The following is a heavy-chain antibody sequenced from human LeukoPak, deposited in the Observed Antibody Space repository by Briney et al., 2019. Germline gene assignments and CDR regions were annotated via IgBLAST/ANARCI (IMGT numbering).Heavy chain of an antibody. J-gene: IGHJ3*02. CDR1: GGSISSSSYY. Sequence: SETLSLTCTVSGGSISSSSYYWGWIRQPPGKGLEWIGSIYYSGSTYYNPSLKSRVTISVDTSKNQFSLKLSSVTAADTAVYYCARDRYYGGDSHAFDIWGQGTMVTVSS. V-gene: IGHV4-39*02. D-gene: IGHD4-23*01. CDR3: ARDRYYGGDSHAFDI. CDR2: IYYSGST.